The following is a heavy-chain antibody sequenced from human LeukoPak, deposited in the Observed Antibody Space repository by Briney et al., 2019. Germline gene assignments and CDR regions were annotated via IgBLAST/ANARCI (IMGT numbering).Heavy chain of an antibody. V-gene: IGHV4-30-2*01. J-gene: IGHJ5*02. Sequence: SSETLSLTCAVSGGSISSGGYSWSWIRQPPGKGLEWIGYIYHSGSTYYNPSLKSRVTMSADRSKNQFSLKLSSVTAADTAVYYCARHGYSSSWYYNWFDPWGQGTLVTVSS. CDR3: ARHGYSSSWYYNWFDP. CDR1: GGSISSGGYS. CDR2: IYHSGST. D-gene: IGHD6-13*01.